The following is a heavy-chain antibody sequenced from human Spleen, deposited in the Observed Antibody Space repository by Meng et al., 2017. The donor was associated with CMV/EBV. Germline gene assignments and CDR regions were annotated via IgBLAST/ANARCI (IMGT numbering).Heavy chain of an antibody. CDR2: IIPIVGVA. Sequence: CKTSGGSFTNYSISWLRQAPGRGFEWMGRIIPIVGVANYAQTFQGRLTIIADTPTSTAYMELSSLRSEDTAFYYCARHLVGPTYFDYWGQGTLVTVSS. J-gene: IGHJ4*02. CDR3: ARHLVGPTYFDY. CDR1: GGSFTNYS. V-gene: IGHV1-69*02. D-gene: IGHD1-26*01.